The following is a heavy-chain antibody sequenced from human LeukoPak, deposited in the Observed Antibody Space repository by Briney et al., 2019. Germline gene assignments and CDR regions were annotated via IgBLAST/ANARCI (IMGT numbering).Heavy chain of an antibody. J-gene: IGHJ4*02. V-gene: IGHV4-38-2*02. CDR1: GYSVSSGYY. CDR2: IYHSGST. Sequence: SETLSLTCTVSGYSVSSGYYWGWIRQSPGKGLEWIGSIYHSGSTYYSPSHRSRITISVDTSKNQFSLKLSSVTAADTAVYYCAREDYYDSSGYYLDCWGQGTLVTVSS. D-gene: IGHD3-22*01. CDR3: AREDYYDSSGYYLDC.